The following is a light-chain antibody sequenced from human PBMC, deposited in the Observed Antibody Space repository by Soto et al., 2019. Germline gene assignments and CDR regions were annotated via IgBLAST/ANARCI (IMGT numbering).Light chain of an antibody. Sequence: IVITQSPATLSVSPGQRATFSCRASQNVGSNFAWYQQKPGQAPRLLIDGASIRATGIPARFSGGGSGTEFTLTISSLQSEDLGGFYCQQYNNWPPTFGHGTKVEIK. CDR3: QQYNNWPPT. V-gene: IGKV3-15*01. CDR2: GAS. J-gene: IGKJ1*01. CDR1: QNVGSN.